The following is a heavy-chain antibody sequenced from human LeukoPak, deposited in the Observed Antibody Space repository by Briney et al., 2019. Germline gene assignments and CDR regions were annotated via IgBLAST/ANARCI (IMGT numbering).Heavy chain of an antibody. J-gene: IGHJ6*02. Sequence: GGSLRLSCAASGFTFSSYWMSWVRQAPGKGLEWVANIKQDGSEKYYVDSVKGRFTISRDNAKNSLYLQMNSLRAEDTAVYYCARESVGYYDILTGNYYYYGMDVWGQGTTVTVSS. CDR2: IKQDGSEK. CDR1: GFTFSSYW. CDR3: ARESVGYYDILTGNYYYYGMDV. D-gene: IGHD3-9*01. V-gene: IGHV3-7*01.